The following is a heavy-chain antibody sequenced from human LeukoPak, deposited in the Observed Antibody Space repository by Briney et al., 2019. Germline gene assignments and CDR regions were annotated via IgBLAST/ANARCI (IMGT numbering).Heavy chain of an antibody. CDR1: GFTFNGYW. CDR3: ATSSNAPGNH. CDR2: IKEDGSAQ. J-gene: IGHJ5*02. D-gene: IGHD2-2*01. V-gene: IGHV3-7*01. Sequence: GGSLRLSCAASGFTFNGYWMSCVRQAPGKGLEWVANIKEDGSAQYYVGSVKGRFTISRDNAKNSLNLQMNSLRAEDTAVYYCATSSNAPGNHWGQGTLVTVSS.